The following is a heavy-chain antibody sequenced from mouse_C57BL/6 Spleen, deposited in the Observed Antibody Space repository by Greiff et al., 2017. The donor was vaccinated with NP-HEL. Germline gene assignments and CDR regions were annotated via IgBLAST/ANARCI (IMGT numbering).Heavy chain of an antibody. Sequence: EVMLVESGGGLVQPGGSLSLSCAASGFTFTDYYMSWVRQPPGKALERLGFIRNKAIGYTTEYSASVTGRFTISRDNSQSILYLQLNALRAEDSATEYCASCDYSNYWFAYWDQGTRVTVSA. D-gene: IGHD2-5*01. CDR1: GFTFTDYY. V-gene: IGHV7-3*01. J-gene: IGHJ3*01. CDR2: IRNKAIGYTT. CDR3: ASCDYSNYWFAY.